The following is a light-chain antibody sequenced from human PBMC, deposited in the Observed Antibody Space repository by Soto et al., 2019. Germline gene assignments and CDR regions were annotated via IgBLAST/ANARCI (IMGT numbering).Light chain of an antibody. V-gene: IGKV1-39*01. CDR3: QQSYSTPIT. J-gene: IGKJ5*01. CDR2: AAS. Sequence: DIQMTQSPSSLFASVGDRVTITCRASQSISNYLNWYQQKPGKAPNLLIYAASSLQSGVPSRFSGSGSGTDFTLTISSLQPEDFATYYCQQSYSTPITFGQGTRLQIK. CDR1: QSISNY.